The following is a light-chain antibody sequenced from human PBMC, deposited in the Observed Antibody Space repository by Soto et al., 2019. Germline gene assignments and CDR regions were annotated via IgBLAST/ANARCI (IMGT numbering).Light chain of an antibody. CDR2: EVS. CDR1: SSDVGGNKY. V-gene: IGLV2-14*01. Sequence: QSALTQPVSVSGSPGQSITISCTGTSSDVGGNKYVSWYQQHPGKAPKLMIYEVSNRPSGVSNRFSGSKSGNTASLTISGLQAEDEADYYCSSYTSSSTVVFGGGTKVTVL. CDR3: SSYTSSSTVV. J-gene: IGLJ3*02.